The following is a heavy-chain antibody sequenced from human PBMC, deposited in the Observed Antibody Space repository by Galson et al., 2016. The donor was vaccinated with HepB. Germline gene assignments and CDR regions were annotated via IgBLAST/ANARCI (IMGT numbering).Heavy chain of an antibody. CDR2: IYYSGIT. J-gene: IGHJ4*02. CDR3: ARELSGDCSGTSCYMGGDH. D-gene: IGHD2-2*01. CDR1: GGSVISGSYY. V-gene: IGHV4-61*01. Sequence: SETLSLTCTVSGGSVISGSYYWSWIRQPPGKGLEWIGYIYYSGITDYNPSLKSRVTISLDTSKNQFSLKVSSVTAADTAVYYCARELSGDCSGTSCYMGGDHWGQGTLVTVSS.